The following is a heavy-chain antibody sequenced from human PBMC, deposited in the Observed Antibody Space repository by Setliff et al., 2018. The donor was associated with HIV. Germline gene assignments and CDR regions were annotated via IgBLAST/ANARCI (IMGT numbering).Heavy chain of an antibody. Sequence: ASVKVSCKASGYSLSTYAISWVRQAPGQGLEWMGWIDSNNGNRNFAQKFRGRVTMTTDTSTNTIYMQLSSLTSEDTALYYCARIPNHSSGFDYWGQGTPVTVSS. CDR3: ARIPNHSSGFDY. D-gene: IGHD3-22*01. V-gene: IGHV1-18*01. CDR2: IDSNNGNR. CDR1: GYSLSTYA. J-gene: IGHJ4*02.